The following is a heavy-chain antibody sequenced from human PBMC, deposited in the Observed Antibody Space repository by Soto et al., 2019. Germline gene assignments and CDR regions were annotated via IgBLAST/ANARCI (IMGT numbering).Heavy chain of an antibody. CDR1: GGTFSSYA. J-gene: IGHJ4*02. D-gene: IGHD6-19*01. CDR2: IIPILGTS. CDR3: ARVGAKRKIAGADYFDF. V-gene: IGHV1-69*18. Sequence: QVQLVQSEAEVKKPGSAVKVSCKASGGTFSSYAFSWVRQAPGQGLEWMGRIIPILGTSNYAQKLQGRVTITADQSTSTAYMDLSSLRSEDTAVYYCARVGAKRKIAGADYFDFWGQGTLVTVSS.